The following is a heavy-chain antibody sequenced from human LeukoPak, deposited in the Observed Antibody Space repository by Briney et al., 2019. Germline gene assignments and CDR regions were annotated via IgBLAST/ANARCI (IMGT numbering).Heavy chain of an antibody. D-gene: IGHD3-3*01. CDR1: GFSFSDYA. CDR2: ISGSGGAT. V-gene: IGHV3-23*01. J-gene: IGHJ4*02. CDR3: VKGGQRYDFWRFDY. Sequence: GECLRLSCSASGFSFSDYAMSWVRQAPGKGLEWVSSISGSGGATYYADSVKGRSTISRDNAKNTLFLQVNSLRADDTSIYYCVKGGQRYDFWRFDYWGRGTLVAVSS.